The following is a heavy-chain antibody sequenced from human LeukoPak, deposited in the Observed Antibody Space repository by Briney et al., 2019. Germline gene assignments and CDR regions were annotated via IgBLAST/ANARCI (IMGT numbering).Heavy chain of an antibody. CDR2: IYYTGST. J-gene: IGHJ4*02. Sequence: SETLSLTCTVSRGSVSSSTYYWSWVRQPPGKGLEWIASIYYTGSTYYNPSLRSRVTISLDMSKNEFFLTMTSVTAADTAVYFCTAEKNGSPHYWGQGTQVTVSS. CDR1: RGSVSSSTYY. V-gene: IGHV4-39*07. CDR3: TAEKNGSPHY. D-gene: IGHD2-8*01.